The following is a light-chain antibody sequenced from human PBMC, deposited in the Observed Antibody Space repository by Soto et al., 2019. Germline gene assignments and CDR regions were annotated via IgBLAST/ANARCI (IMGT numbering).Light chain of an antibody. J-gene: IGKJ1*01. CDR2: KAS. CDR1: QSISSW. V-gene: IGKV1-5*03. Sequence: DIQMTQSPSTLSVSVGDRDTITCRASQSISSWLAWYQQKPGKAPKLLIYKASSLESGVPSRFSGSGSGTEFTLTISSLQPDDFATYYCQQYNSYWTFGQGTKVEIK. CDR3: QQYNSYWT.